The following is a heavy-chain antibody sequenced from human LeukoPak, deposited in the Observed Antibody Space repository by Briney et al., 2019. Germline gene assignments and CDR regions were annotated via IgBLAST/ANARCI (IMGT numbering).Heavy chain of an antibody. CDR1: RFTFSSYS. CDR2: ISSGSGYI. V-gene: IGHV3-21*01. J-gene: IGHJ5*02. Sequence: GGSLRLSCAASRFTFSSYSMSWVRQAPGKGLEWVSSISSGSGYIYYADSVKGRFTISRDNAKNSLYLRMNSLRAEDTAVYYCARDYQLGRAWFDPWGQGTLVTVSS. CDR3: ARDYQLGRAWFDP. D-gene: IGHD5-24*01.